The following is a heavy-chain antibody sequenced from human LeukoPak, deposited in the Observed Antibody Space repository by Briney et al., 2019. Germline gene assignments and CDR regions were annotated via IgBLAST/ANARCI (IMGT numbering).Heavy chain of an antibody. V-gene: IGHV1-69*13. J-gene: IGHJ6*03. CDR1: GGTFSSYA. CDR2: IIPIFGTA. CDR3: ARERKIFGVVKYYYYYYMDV. Sequence: SVKVSCKASGGTFSSYAISWVRQAPGQGLEWMGGIIPIFGTANYAQKFQGRVTITADESTSTAYMELSSLRSEDTAVYYCARERKIFGVVKYYYYYYMDVWGKGTTVTVFS. D-gene: IGHD3-3*01.